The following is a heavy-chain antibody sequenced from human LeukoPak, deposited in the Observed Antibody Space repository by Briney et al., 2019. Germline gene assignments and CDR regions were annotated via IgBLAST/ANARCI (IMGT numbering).Heavy chain of an antibody. J-gene: IGHJ6*02. CDR1: GGSFSGYY. CDR2: INHSGST. CDR3: ARGPSDV. Sequence: SETLSLTCAVYGGSFSGYYWSWIRQPPGKGLEWIGEINHSGSTNYNPSLKSRVTTSVDTSKNQFSLKLSSVTAADTAVYYCARGPSDVWGQGTTVTVSS. V-gene: IGHV4-34*01.